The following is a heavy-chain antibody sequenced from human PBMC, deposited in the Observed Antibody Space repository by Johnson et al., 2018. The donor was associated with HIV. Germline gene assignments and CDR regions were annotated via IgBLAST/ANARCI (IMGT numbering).Heavy chain of an antibody. CDR3: VRGSLIDDSFAA. J-gene: IGHJ3*01. V-gene: IGHV3-25*05. Sequence: VQLVESGGGLAKPAWSPRLSCAASQFTFSSYYINCVRQAPGNGLELVGQVNPTGGSTYLIDSGKDRFNISRDNAKNTLHLQMNSLTTEDTAIYFCVRGSLIDDSFAAWGQGTMVLVSS. D-gene: IGHD2-8*01. CDR2: VNPTGGST. CDR1: QFTFSSYY.